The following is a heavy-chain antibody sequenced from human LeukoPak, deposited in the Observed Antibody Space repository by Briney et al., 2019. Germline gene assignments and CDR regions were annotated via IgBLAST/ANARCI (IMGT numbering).Heavy chain of an antibody. D-gene: IGHD6-19*01. J-gene: IGHJ3*02. CDR2: ISSSSSTI. CDR1: GFTFSDYY. Sequence: GGSLRLSCAASGFTFSDYYMSWIRQAPGKGLEWVSYISSSSSTIYYADSVEGRFTISRDNAKNSLYLQMNSLRAEDTAVYYCASPLYRSGWVGGAFDIWGQGTMVTVSS. CDR3: ASPLYRSGWVGGAFDI. V-gene: IGHV3-11*04.